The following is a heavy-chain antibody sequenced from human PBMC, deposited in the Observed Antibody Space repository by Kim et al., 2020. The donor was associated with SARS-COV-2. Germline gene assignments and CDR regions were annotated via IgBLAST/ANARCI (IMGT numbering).Heavy chain of an antibody. V-gene: IGHV3-33*06. D-gene: IGHD1-26*01. CDR3: AQGTRAVGNFVYADV. J-gene: IGHJ6*02. CDR1: GITFSSFS. CDR2: ICNSVSNN. Sequence: GGSLRLSCVASGITFSSFSMNWVRQSPGKGLEWVALICNSVSNNDYADSVKCRFTISRDNAKNSLFLQMNSLRADDTAVNYCAQGTRAVGNFVYADVWG.